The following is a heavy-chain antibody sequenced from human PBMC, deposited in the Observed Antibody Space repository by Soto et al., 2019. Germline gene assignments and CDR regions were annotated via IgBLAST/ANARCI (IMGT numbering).Heavy chain of an antibody. CDR3: ASQLGYCSSTSCYNWFDP. D-gene: IGHD2-2*01. Sequence: PSETLSLTCAVSGGSISSSNWWSWVRQPPGKGLEWIGEIYHSGSTNYNPSLKSRVTISVDKSKNQFSLKLSSVTAADTAVYYCASQLGYCSSTSCYNWFDPWGQGTLVTVSS. CDR2: IYHSGST. J-gene: IGHJ5*02. V-gene: IGHV4-4*02. CDR1: GGSISSSNW.